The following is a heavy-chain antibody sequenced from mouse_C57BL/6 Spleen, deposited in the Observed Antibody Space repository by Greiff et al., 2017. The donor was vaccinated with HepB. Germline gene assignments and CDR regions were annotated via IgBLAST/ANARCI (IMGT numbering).Heavy chain of an antibody. CDR1: GYTFTSYT. CDR2: INPSSGYT. V-gene: IGHV1-4*01. J-gene: IGHJ3*01. CDR3: ARIYGYEGFAY. D-gene: IGHD2-2*01. Sequence: VQLQQSGAELARPGASVKMSCKASGYTFTSYTMHWVKQRPGQGLEWIGYINPSSGYTKYNQKFKDKATLTADKSSSTAYMQLSSLRSEDSAVYYCARIYGYEGFAYWGQGTLVTVSA.